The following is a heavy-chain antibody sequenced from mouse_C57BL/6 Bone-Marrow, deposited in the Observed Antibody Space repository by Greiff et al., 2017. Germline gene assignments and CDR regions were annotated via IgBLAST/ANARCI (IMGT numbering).Heavy chain of an antibody. CDR3: AIYGSSPDFDY. CDR2: IYPGSGNT. D-gene: IGHD1-1*01. J-gene: IGHJ2*01. CDR1: GYTFTDYY. V-gene: IGHV1-76*01. Sequence: QVQLQQSGAELVRPGASVKLSCKASGYTFTDYYINWVKQRPGQGLEWIARIYPGSGNTYYNEKFKGKATLTAEKSSSTAYMQLSSLTSEDSAVYFCAIYGSSPDFDYWGQGTTLTVSS.